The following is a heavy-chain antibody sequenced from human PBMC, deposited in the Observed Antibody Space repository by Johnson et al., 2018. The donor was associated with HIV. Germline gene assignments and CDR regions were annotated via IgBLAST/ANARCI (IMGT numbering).Heavy chain of an antibody. CDR2: ISYDGSNK. CDR1: GFTFSSYA. Sequence: QVQLVESGGGVVQPGRSLRLSCAASGFTFSSYAMHWVRQAPGKGLEWVAVISYDGSNKYYADSVKGRFTISRDNSKNTLYLQMNSLRTEDTAMFYCAKGHSSGYPKDAFDIWGQGTIVTVSS. CDR3: AKGHSSGYPKDAFDI. D-gene: IGHD3-22*01. V-gene: IGHV3-30-3*01. J-gene: IGHJ3*02.